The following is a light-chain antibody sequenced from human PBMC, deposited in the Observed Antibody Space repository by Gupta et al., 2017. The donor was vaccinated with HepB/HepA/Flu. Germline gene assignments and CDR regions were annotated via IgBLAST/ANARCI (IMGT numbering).Light chain of an antibody. J-gene: IGLJ2*01. CDR2: GVN. CDR1: SSDVGAYDH. CDR3: NADTTRSTVV. V-gene: IGLV2-14*03. Sequence: QSALTQPASVSGSPDQSITISCSGTSSDVGAYDHVSWYQHHPGKAPKLMIYGVNNRPSGVSDRFSGSKSGNTASLSISGLQAEDEADYFCNADTTRSTVVFGGGTKLTVL.